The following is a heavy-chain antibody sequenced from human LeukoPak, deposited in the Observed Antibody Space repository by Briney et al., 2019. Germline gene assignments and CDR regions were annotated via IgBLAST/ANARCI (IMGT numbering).Heavy chain of an antibody. CDR1: GGSISTGVYY. Sequence: PSETLSLTCTASGGSISTGVYYWSWIRQHPGKGLEWIGYIHHSGTTYYNPSLKSRVTISVDTSKNQFSVDLSSVTAADTAVYYCARDPKQLGPRYWYFDLWGRGTLVTVSS. D-gene: IGHD6-13*01. J-gene: IGHJ2*01. CDR2: IHHSGTT. V-gene: IGHV4-31*03. CDR3: ARDPKQLGPRYWYFDL.